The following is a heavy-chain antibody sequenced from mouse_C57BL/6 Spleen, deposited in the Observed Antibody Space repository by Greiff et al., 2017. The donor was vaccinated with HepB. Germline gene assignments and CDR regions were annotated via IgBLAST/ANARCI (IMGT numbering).Heavy chain of an antibody. J-gene: IGHJ2*01. D-gene: IGHD2-5*01. CDR3: ARHGGNSNYLYYFDY. V-gene: IGHV5-6*01. CDR2: ISSGGSYT. CDR1: GFTFSSYG. Sequence: EVQRVESGGDLVKPGGSLKLSCAASGFTFSSYGMSWVRQTPDKRLEWVATISSGGSYTYYPDSVKGRFTISRDNAKNTLYLQMSSLKSEDTAMYYCARHGGNSNYLYYFDYWGQGTTLTVSS.